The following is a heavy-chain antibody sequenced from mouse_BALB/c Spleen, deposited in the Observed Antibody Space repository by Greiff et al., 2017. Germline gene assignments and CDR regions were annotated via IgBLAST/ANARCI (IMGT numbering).Heavy chain of an antibody. D-gene: IGHD2-10*01. V-gene: IGHV14-4*02. CDR1: GFNIKDYY. CDR3: NAPSYYGNYGFAY. CDR2: IDPENGDT. J-gene: IGHJ3*01. Sequence: VQLQQSGAELVRSGASVKLSCTASGFNIKDYYMYWVKQRPEQGLEWIGWIDPENGDTEYAPKFQGKATMTADTSSNTAYLQLSSLTSEDTAVYYCNAPSYYGNYGFAYWGQGTLVTVSA.